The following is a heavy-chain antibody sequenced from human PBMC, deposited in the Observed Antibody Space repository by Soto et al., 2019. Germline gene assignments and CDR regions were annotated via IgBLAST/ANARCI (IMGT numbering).Heavy chain of an antibody. CDR1: GGSVSSGSYQ. Sequence: QVQLQESGPGLVKPSETLSLTCTVSGGSVSSGSYQWTWIRQPPGKGLEWIGYIHVSGSTNDNPSLKGRVTMSIDKSKNQFSLKLSSVTAADTAVYYCARDGHGMDVWGQGTKVTGSS. CDR2: IHVSGST. V-gene: IGHV4-61*01. J-gene: IGHJ6*02. CDR3: ARDGHGMDV.